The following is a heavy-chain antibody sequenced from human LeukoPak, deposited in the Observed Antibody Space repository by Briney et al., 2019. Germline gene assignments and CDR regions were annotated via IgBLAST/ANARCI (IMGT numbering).Heavy chain of an antibody. CDR2: INHSGST. J-gene: IGHJ4*02. Sequence: SETLSLTCAVYGGSFSGYYWSWIRQPPGKGLEWIGEINHSGSTNYNPSLKSRVTISVDTSKNQFSLKLSSVTAADTAVYYCARQPALTHPHFDYWGQGTLVTVSS. CDR1: GGSFSGYY. V-gene: IGHV4-34*01. CDR3: ARQPALTHPHFDY.